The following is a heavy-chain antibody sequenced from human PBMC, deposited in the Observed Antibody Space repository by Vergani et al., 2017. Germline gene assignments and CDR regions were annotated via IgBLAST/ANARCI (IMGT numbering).Heavy chain of an antibody. V-gene: IGHV1-69*08. CDR3: ARDGVATFGEYYFDY. Sequence: QVQLVQSGAEVKKPGSSVKVSCKASGGTFSSYTISWVRQAPGQGLEWMGRIIPILGIANYAQKFQGRVTITADKATSTAYMELSSLRSEDTAVYYCARDGVATFGEYYFDYWGQGTLVTVSS. CDR1: GGTFSSYT. D-gene: IGHD5-12*01. CDR2: IIPILGIA. J-gene: IGHJ4*02.